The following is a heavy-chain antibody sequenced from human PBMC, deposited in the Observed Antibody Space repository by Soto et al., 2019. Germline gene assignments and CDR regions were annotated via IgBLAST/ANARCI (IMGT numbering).Heavy chain of an antibody. CDR2: SYHSGSS. Sequence: SETLSLTGAVSGGSISSSDWWSWVRQPPGKWLGWIGESYHSGSSNYNPYLKSRVTISVEKTKNQFSLNLISVTAPHTALYHCARTQIGYSSGWYYFDYWGQGTLVTVCS. D-gene: IGHD6-19*01. J-gene: IGHJ4*02. CDR3: ARTQIGYSSGWYYFDY. V-gene: IGHV4-4*02. CDR1: GGSISSSDW.